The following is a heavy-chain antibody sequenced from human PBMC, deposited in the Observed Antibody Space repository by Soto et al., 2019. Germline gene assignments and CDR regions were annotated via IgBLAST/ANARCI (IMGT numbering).Heavy chain of an antibody. CDR3: ARNLVRGVSYSVALNYFAY. CDR1: GGTFSSFA. D-gene: IGHD1-26*01. J-gene: IGHJ4*02. V-gene: IGHV1-69*01. CDR2: IIPMLGTT. Sequence: QVQRVQSWAEVKKPGSSVKVSCKASGGTFSSFAISWVRQAPGQGREWMGGIIPMLGTTKDAQKFQGIVTITADEASSTAYMERSSLRSDDTAVYYCARNLVRGVSYSVALNYFAYWVQGTLVTDSS.